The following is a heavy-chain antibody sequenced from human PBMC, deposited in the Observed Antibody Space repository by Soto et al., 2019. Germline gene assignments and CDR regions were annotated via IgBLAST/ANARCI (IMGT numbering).Heavy chain of an antibody. CDR2: IFNSGTT. J-gene: IGHJ4*02. D-gene: IGHD1-26*01. CDR3: ALALGPTTGLDY. Sequence: QVQLQESGPGLVKPSQTLSLTCSVSGSSTVSHYHWSWTRQPPGKGLEWMGYIFNSGTTFYNPSLTRRLSISMDTSGNHFSLELRYVTAADTAVYYCALALGPTTGLDYCGQGTLVTVSS. V-gene: IGHV4-31*02. CDR1: GSSTVSHYH.